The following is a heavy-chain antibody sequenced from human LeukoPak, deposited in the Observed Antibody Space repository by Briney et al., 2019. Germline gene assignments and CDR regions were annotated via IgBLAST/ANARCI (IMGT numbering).Heavy chain of an antibody. CDR2: INGSGGRT. V-gene: IGHV3-23*01. CDR3: AKNRGLPL. CDR1: GFTFSSYE. J-gene: IGHJ4*02. Sequence: GGSLRLSCAASGFTFSSYEMNWVRQAPGKGLEWVSDINGSGGRTYYADSVKGRFTISRDNSKNTLYLQMNSLRAEDTAAYYCAKNRGLPLWGQGTLVTVSS.